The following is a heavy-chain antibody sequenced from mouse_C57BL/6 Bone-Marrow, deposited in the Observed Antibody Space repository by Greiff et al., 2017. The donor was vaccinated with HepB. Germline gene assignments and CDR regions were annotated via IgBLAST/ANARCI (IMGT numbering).Heavy chain of an antibody. J-gene: IGHJ1*03. CDR2: IYPGSGST. D-gene: IGHD2-5*01. V-gene: IGHV1-55*01. Sequence: QVQLKQPGAELVKPGASVKMSCKASGYTFTSYWITWVKQRPGQGLEWIGDIYPGSGSTNYNEKFKSKATLTVDTSSSTAYMQLSSLTSEDSAVYYCARPSYYSNSWWYFDVWGTGTTVTVSS. CDR1: GYTFTSYW. CDR3: ARPSYYSNSWWYFDV.